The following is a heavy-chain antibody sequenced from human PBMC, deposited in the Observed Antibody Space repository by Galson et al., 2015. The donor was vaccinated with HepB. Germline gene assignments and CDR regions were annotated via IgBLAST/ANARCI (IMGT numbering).Heavy chain of an antibody. J-gene: IGHJ4*01. CDR2: ISAYNDNG. V-gene: IGHV1-18*01. D-gene: IGHD5-24*01. Sequence: SVKVSCQDSGYTFTRYTIRWPRKAPGQGLEWLGWISAYNDNGNPVQKVQGTVTMTTDKSTKTTYMELRSRKSDDTAVYYCARGVMATIGGPTFDYWGQGTLVTVSS. CDR3: ARGVMATIGGPTFDY. CDR1: GYTFTRYT.